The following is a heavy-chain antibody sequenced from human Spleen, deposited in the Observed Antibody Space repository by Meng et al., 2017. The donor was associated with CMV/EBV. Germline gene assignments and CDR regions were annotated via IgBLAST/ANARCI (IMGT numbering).Heavy chain of an antibody. CDR2: IKQDGSEK. V-gene: IGHV3-7*01. Sequence: GESLKISCAASGFTFSSYEMNWVRQAPGKGLEWVANIKQDGSEKYYVDSVKGRFTISRDNAKNSLYLQMNSLRAEDTAVYYCARDRAKDSSGIDAFDIWGQGTMVTVSS. CDR1: GFTFSSYE. CDR3: ARDRAKDSSGIDAFDI. J-gene: IGHJ3*02. D-gene: IGHD6-13*01.